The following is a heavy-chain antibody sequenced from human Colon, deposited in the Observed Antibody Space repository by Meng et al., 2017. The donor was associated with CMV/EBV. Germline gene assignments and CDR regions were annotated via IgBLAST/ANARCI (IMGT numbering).Heavy chain of an antibody. Sequence: GESLKISCVASGFNFSFFWMSWVRQAPGKGLEWVSSISHTSDTYYADSLKGRFTLSRDNAQNSVYLQMNSLTAEDTAVYYGARGWPPDYWGQGTLVTVSS. CDR1: GFNFSFFW. D-gene: IGHD6-13*01. J-gene: IGHJ4*02. V-gene: IGHV3-69-1*02. CDR2: ISHTSDT. CDR3: ARGWPPDY.